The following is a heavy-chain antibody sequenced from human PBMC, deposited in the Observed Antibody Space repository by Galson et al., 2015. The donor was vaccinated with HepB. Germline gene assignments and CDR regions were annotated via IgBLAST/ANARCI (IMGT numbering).Heavy chain of an antibody. CDR3: EKYRVDYYDSDGHIDAFDV. CDR2: ISGGGGFR. D-gene: IGHD3-22*01. Sequence: SLRLSCAPSGFTFARYAMTWVRQAPGKGLEWISLISGGGGFRYYAASVKGRFTISRDNAKKTLYLQMNRLRSEDTAVYYCEKYRVDYYDSDGHIDAFDVLGQGTVVTVSS. CDR1: GFTFARYA. J-gene: IGHJ3*01. V-gene: IGHV3-23*01.